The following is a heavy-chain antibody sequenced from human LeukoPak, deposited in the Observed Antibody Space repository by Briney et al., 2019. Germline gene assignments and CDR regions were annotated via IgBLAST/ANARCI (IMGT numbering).Heavy chain of an antibody. J-gene: IGHJ5*02. V-gene: IGHV3-7*05. CDR3: ARDEA. CDR1: GVTFSSYW. Sequence: GGSLRLSCAASGVTFSSYWMSWVRQAPGQGLEWVANINQDGSEKYYVDSVRGRFTISRDDAKNSLYLQMTSLRAEDTAVYYCARDEAWGQGTLVTVSS. CDR2: INQDGSEK.